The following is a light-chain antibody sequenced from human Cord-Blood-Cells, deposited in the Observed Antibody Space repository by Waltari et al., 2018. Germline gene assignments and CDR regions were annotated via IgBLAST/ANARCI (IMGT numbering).Light chain of an antibody. Sequence: QSALTQPASVSGSPGQSITIPCTGTSRYVGGYNYVSWYQQHPGKAPKPMIYDVSNRPSGVSNRFSGSKSGNTASLTISGLQAEDEADYYCSSYTSSSTVFGGGTKLTVL. CDR2: DVS. CDR3: SSYTSSSTV. CDR1: SRYVGGYNY. J-gene: IGLJ3*02. V-gene: IGLV2-14*01.